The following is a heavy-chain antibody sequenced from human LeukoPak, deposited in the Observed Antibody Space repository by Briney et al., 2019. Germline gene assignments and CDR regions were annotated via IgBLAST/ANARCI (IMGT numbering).Heavy chain of an antibody. V-gene: IGHV2-70*11. CDR1: GFSLSTSGMC. Sequence: SGPALVKPTQTLTLTCTFSGFSLSTSGMCVSWIRQPPGKALEWLARIDWDDVKYYSTSLKTRLTISKDTSKNQVVLTMTNMDPVDTATYYCARIRGNSGSYYVDYWGQGTLVTVSS. CDR2: IDWDDVK. D-gene: IGHD1-26*01. CDR3: ARIRGNSGSYYVDY. J-gene: IGHJ4*02.